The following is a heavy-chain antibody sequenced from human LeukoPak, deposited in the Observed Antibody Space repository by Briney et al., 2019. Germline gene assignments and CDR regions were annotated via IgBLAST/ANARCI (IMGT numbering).Heavy chain of an antibody. CDR1: GYSISSGYY. Sequence: SEALSLTCAVSGYSISSGYYWGWIRQPPGKGLEWIGSIYHSGSTYYNPSLKSRVTISVDTSKNQFSLKLSSVTAADTAVYYCARVRNNWNYFSARNNWFDPWGQGTLVTVSS. V-gene: IGHV4-38-2*01. CDR2: IYHSGST. D-gene: IGHD1-7*01. CDR3: ARVRNNWNYFSARNNWFDP. J-gene: IGHJ5*02.